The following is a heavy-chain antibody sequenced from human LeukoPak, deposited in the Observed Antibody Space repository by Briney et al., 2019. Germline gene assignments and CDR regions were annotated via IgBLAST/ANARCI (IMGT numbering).Heavy chain of an antibody. Sequence: SETLSLTCAVYGGSFSGYYWSWIRQPPGKGLEWIGEINRSGSTNYNPSLKSRVTISVDTSKNQFSLKLSSVTAADTAVYYCARRRITIFGVVSYFDYWGQGTLVTVSS. D-gene: IGHD3-3*01. CDR3: ARRRITIFGVVSYFDY. CDR1: GGSFSGYY. CDR2: INRSGST. J-gene: IGHJ4*02. V-gene: IGHV4-34*01.